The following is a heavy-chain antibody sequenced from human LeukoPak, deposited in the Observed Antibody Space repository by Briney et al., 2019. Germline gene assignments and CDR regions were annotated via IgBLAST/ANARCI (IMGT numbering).Heavy chain of an antibody. Sequence: GGSLRLSCAAAGLTVRSNYMSWARQAPGKGLEWVSVMYRSDATYYADSVNGRFTMSRDISKNTVYLQMDSLRSEDTAVYYCARDLPDQGANWGQGTLVIVSS. V-gene: IGHV3-53*01. J-gene: IGHJ1*01. CDR1: GLTVRSNY. D-gene: IGHD1-14*01. CDR3: ARDLPDQGAN. CDR2: MYRSDAT.